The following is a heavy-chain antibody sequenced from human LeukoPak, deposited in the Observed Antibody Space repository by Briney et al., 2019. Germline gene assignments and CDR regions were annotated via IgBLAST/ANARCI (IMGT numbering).Heavy chain of an antibody. CDR3: AKERDGIQLWLGEVFDI. CDR1: GFTFDDYA. D-gene: IGHD5-18*01. CDR2: ISWNSGSI. Sequence: GRSLRLSCAASGFTFDDYAMHWVRQAPGKGLEWVSGISWNSGSIGYADSVKGRFTISRDNAKNSLYLQMNSLRAEDTALYYCAKERDGIQLWLGEVFDIWGQGKMVTVSS. J-gene: IGHJ3*02. V-gene: IGHV3-9*01.